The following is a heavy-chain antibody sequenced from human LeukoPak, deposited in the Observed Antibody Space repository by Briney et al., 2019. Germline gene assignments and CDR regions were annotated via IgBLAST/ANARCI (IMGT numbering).Heavy chain of an antibody. CDR1: GDSISSYY. CDR2: IDYSGGT. Sequence: SETLSLTCTVSGDSISSYYWSWIXQPPGKGLEWIGYIDYSGGTDYNPSLKSRVTISVDTSKNQFSLKLRSVTAADTAVYYCARHVTISGPYDASDIWGQGTMVTVSP. V-gene: IGHV4-59*08. CDR3: ARHVTISGPYDASDI. D-gene: IGHD5-24*01. J-gene: IGHJ3*02.